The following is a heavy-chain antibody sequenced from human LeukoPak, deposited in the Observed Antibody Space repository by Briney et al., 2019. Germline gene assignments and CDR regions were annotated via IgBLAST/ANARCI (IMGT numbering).Heavy chain of an antibody. Sequence: GGSLRLSCAASGFTFSSYAVHWVRQAPGKGLEWVAVISYDGSNKYYADSVKGRFTVSRDNSKNALYLQMNSLRAEDTAVYYCARDGRILRYFDWLAYWGQGTLVTVSS. J-gene: IGHJ4*02. CDR2: ISYDGSNK. CDR3: ARDGRILRYFDWLAY. D-gene: IGHD3-9*01. V-gene: IGHV3-30-3*01. CDR1: GFTFSSYA.